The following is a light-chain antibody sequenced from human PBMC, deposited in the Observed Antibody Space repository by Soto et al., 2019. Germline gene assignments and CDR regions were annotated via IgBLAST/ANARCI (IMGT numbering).Light chain of an antibody. CDR3: QHDT. CDR1: QDINNW. Sequence: DIQMTQSPSSVSASVGDRVSFTCRASQDINNWLAWYQQKPGKAPKLLIYAASSLHSGVPSKFSGSGSGTDFTLTISSLQPENFATYYCQHDTFGQGTRLEIK. V-gene: IGKV1-12*01. J-gene: IGKJ5*01. CDR2: AAS.